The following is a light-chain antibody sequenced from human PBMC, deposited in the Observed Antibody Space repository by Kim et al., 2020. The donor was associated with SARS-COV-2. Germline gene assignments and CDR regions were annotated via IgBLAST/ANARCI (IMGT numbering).Light chain of an antibody. Sequence: QSVLTQPPSASGTPGQRVIISCSGSSSNIGRTSVNWYQQVPGAAPKLLIYNDNKRPSGVPDRFSASKSGTSASLAIGGLQSEDEAHYYCAPWDDSLNGWVFGGGTQLTVL. CDR3: APWDDSLNGWV. CDR1: SSNIGRTS. V-gene: IGLV1-44*01. CDR2: NDN. J-gene: IGLJ3*02.